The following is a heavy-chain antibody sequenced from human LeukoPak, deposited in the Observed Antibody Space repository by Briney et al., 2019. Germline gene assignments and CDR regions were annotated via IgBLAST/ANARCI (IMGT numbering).Heavy chain of an antibody. CDR1: GFTFSSYA. D-gene: IGHD3-10*01. V-gene: IGHV3-23*01. J-gene: IGHJ4*02. Sequence: GGSLRLSCAASGFTFSSYAMSWVRQAPGKGLEWVSAISGSGGSTYYADSVKGRFTISRDNSKNTLYLQMNSLRAEDTAVYYCAKEDYYGSGSYYNVPDYWGQGTLVTVSS. CDR2: ISGSGGST. CDR3: AKEDYYGSGSYYNVPDY.